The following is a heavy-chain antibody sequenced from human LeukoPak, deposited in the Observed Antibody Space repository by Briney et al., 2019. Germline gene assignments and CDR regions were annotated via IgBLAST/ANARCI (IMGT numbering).Heavy chain of an antibody. CDR2: ICSSSSYI. J-gene: IGHJ3*02. CDR3: ARDSVFEDAFDI. V-gene: IGHV3-21*01. D-gene: IGHD3-10*01. CDR1: GFTFSSYS. Sequence: GGSLRLSCAASGFTFSSYSMNWVRQAPGKGLEWVSSICSSSSYIYYADSVKSRFTISRDNAKNSLYLQMNILRAEDTAVYYCARDSVFEDAFDIWGQGTMVTVSS.